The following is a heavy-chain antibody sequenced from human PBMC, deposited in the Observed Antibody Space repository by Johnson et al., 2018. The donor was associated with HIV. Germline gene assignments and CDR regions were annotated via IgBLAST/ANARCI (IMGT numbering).Heavy chain of an antibody. Sequence: QVQLVESGGGLVQPGRSLRLSCAASGFTFDDYAMHWVRQAPGKGLEWVAVISYDGSNKYYADSVKGRFTISSDNSKNTLFLQRNSLGAEDTAVYYCAKRFPGGYGDYGAFDIWGQGTMVTVSA. CDR1: GFTFDDYA. CDR3: AKRFPGGYGDYGAFDI. CDR2: ISYDGSNK. V-gene: IGHV3-30*04. J-gene: IGHJ3*02. D-gene: IGHD4-17*01.